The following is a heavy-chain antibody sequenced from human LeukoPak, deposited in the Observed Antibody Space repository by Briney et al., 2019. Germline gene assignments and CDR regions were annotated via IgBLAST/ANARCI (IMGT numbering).Heavy chain of an antibody. CDR1: GFTFSSYW. Sequence: PGGSLRLSCAASGFTFSSYWMSWVRQAPGKGLEWVANIKQDGSEKYYVDSVKGRFTISRDNAKNTLYLQMNSLRAEDTAVYYCARGGRFRQGGPFDYWGQGTLVTVSS. D-gene: IGHD1-26*01. CDR2: IKQDGSEK. J-gene: IGHJ4*02. V-gene: IGHV3-7*01. CDR3: ARGGRFRQGGPFDY.